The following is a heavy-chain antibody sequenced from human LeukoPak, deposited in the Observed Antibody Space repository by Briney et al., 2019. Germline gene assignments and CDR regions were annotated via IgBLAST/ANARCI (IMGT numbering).Heavy chain of an antibody. V-gene: IGHV3-23*01. D-gene: IGHD3-10*01. Sequence: GGSLRLSCAASGFSFSIYAMSWVRQAPGKGLEWVSAISGSGGSTYYADSVKGRFTISRDNSKNTLHLQMNSLRAEDTAVYYCARDRITMVRGPLAYYGMDVWGQGTTVTVSS. J-gene: IGHJ6*02. CDR2: ISGSGGST. CDR3: ARDRITMVRGPLAYYGMDV. CDR1: GFSFSIYA.